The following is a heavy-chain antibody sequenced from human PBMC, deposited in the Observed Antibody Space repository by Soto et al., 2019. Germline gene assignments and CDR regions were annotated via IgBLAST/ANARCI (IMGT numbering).Heavy chain of an antibody. CDR3: AKEVRGRIMDV. J-gene: IGHJ6*02. Sequence: PVGSLRLSCAASGFTFSSYDMHWVRQAPGKGLEWVAVISFDGSNRYSADSVKGRFTISRDNSKNTLFLQMNSLRAEDTAVYYCAKEVRGRIMDVWSQGTTVTVSS. V-gene: IGHV3-30*18. CDR2: ISFDGSNR. CDR1: GFTFSSYD. D-gene: IGHD1-1*01.